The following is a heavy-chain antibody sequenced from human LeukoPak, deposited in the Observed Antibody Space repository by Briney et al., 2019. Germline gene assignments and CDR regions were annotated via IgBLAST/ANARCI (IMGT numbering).Heavy chain of an antibody. Sequence: KPSETLSLTCAVYGGSFSGYYWSWIRQPPGKGLEWVGEINHSGSTNYNPSLKSRVTISVDTSKNQFSLKLSSVTAADTAVYYCARGHRLYDFWSGYLGPGWFDPWGQGTLVTVSS. CDR1: GGSFSGYY. CDR3: ARGHRLYDFWSGYLGPGWFDP. J-gene: IGHJ5*02. CDR2: INHSGST. V-gene: IGHV4-34*01. D-gene: IGHD3-3*01.